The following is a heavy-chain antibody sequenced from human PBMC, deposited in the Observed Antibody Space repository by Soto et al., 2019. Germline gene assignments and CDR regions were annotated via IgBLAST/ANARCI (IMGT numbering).Heavy chain of an antibody. Sequence: EVQLVESGGGLVKPGGSLRLSCAASGFTFSSYSMNWVRQAPGKGLEWVSSISSSSSYIYYADSVKGRFTISRDNAKNSLYLQMNSLRAEDTAVYYCARGYSSGMGWFDPWGQGTLVTVSS. J-gene: IGHJ5*02. CDR3: ARGYSSGMGWFDP. CDR1: GFTFSSYS. CDR2: ISSSSSYI. V-gene: IGHV3-21*01. D-gene: IGHD6-19*01.